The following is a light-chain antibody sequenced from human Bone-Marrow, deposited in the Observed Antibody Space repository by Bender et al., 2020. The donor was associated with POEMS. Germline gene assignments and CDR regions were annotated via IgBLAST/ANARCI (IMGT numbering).Light chain of an antibody. J-gene: IGLJ3*02. Sequence: QSVLTQPPSASGTPGQRVTISCSGSNSNIGDNTVKWYQQLPGTAPKHLIYRDDQRPSGVPDRFSGSKSGASASLAISGLRSEDEADYYCAAWDDSLSIWVFGGGTKLTVL. CDR1: NSNIGDNT. CDR3: AAWDDSLSIWV. V-gene: IGLV1-47*01. CDR2: RDD.